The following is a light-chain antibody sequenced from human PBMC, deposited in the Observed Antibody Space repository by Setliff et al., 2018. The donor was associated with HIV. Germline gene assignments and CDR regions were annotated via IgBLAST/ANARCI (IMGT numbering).Light chain of an antibody. Sequence: VLTQPASVSGSPGQSITISCTGTSGDVGRYNLVSWYQQQPGKPPKLMIYQASKRPSGVSNRFSGSKSGNTASLTISGLQAEDEADYYCCSNTGSNTYVFGTGTKSPS. V-gene: IGLV2-23*01. CDR1: SGDVGRYNL. CDR3: CSNTGSNTYV. CDR2: QAS. J-gene: IGLJ1*01.